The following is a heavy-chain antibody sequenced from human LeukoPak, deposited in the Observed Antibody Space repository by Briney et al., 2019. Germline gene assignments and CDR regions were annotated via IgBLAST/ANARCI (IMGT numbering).Heavy chain of an antibody. V-gene: IGHV4-59*01. J-gene: IGHJ4*02. CDR2: IYHSGST. CDR3: ARIDYATFDC. CDR1: GGSINSYY. D-gene: IGHD3-16*01. Sequence: PSETLSLTCTVSGGSINSYYWSWIRQPPGRGLEWIGDIYHSGSTIYNPSLKSRVTISVDTSKNQFSLNLRSVTAADTAVYYCARIDYATFDCWGPGTLVTVSS.